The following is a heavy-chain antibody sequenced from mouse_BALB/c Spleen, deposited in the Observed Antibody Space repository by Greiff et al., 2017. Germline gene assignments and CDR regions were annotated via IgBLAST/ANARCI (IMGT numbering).Heavy chain of an antibody. CDR1: GFTFSSYA. Sequence: EVQGVESGGGLVKPGGSLKLSCAASGFTFSSYAMSWVRQTPEKRLEWVASISSGGSTYYPDSVKGRFTISRDNARNILYLQMSSLRSEDTAMYYCASQEGYGNYDFDYWGQGTTLTVSS. CDR3: ASQEGYGNYDFDY. V-gene: IGHV5-6-5*01. J-gene: IGHJ2*01. CDR2: ISSGGST. D-gene: IGHD2-1*01.